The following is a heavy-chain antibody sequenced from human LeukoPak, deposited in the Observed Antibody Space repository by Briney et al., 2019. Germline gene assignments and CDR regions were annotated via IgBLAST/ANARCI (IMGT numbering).Heavy chain of an antibody. CDR3: SRGLHNFDY. V-gene: IGHV3-7*04. Sequence: PGGSLRLSCAASGFSFSTFWMTWVRQAPGKGLEWVANIKLGGSEEYYVDSVKGRFTISRDNGKNSLYLQMSSLRAEDTAVYYCSRGLHNFDYWGQGTLVTVSS. CDR1: GFSFSTFW. CDR2: IKLGGSEE. J-gene: IGHJ4*02.